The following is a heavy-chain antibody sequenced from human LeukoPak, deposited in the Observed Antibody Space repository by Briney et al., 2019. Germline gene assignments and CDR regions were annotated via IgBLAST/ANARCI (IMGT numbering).Heavy chain of an antibody. CDR1: RDSVSSNSAA. D-gene: IGHD3-10*01. V-gene: IGHV6-1*01. CDR3: ARGLSIRGVRHIDY. Sequence: SQTLSLTCAISRDSVSSNSAAWNWIRQSPSRGLEWLGRTYYRSKWYNDYAVSVKSRITINPDTSKNQFSLQLNSVTPEDTAVYYCARGLSIRGVRHIDYWGQGTLVTVSS. CDR2: TYYRSKWYN. J-gene: IGHJ4*02.